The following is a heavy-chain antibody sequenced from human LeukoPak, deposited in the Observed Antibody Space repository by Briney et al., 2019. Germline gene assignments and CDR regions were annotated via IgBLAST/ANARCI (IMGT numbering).Heavy chain of an antibody. J-gene: IGHJ3*02. CDR3: ARALSLAFDI. V-gene: IGHV3-66*01. CDR2: MYTGGST. Sequence: PGGSLRLSCVASGFNVSTNYMSWVRQAPGKGLEWLSVMYTGGSTYYADSAKGRFIISRDNSKNTVYLQMDSLRAEDSAVYYCARALSLAFDIWGQGTMVTVS. CDR1: GFNVSTNY. D-gene: IGHD3-16*02.